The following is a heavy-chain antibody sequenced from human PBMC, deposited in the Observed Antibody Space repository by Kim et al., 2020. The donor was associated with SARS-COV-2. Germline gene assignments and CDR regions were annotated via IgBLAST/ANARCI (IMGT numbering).Heavy chain of an antibody. J-gene: IGHJ4*02. CDR3: ARASGRCSSTSCYMGRFGY. Sequence: ASVKVSCKASGYTFTSYGISWVRQAPGQGLEWMGWISAYNGNTNYAQKLQGRVTMTTDTSTSTAYMELRSLRSDDTAVYYCARASGRCSSTSCYMGRFGYWGQGTLVTVSS. V-gene: IGHV1-18*01. CDR2: ISAYNGNT. CDR1: GYTFTSYG. D-gene: IGHD2-2*02.